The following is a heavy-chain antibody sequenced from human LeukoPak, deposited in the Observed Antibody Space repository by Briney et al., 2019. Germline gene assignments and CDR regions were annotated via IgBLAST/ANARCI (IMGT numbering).Heavy chain of an antibody. V-gene: IGHV1-18*01. Sequence: ASVKVSCKASGYTFTTFGISWVRQAPGQGLEWIGWISAYNGHTTYAQKFQGRVSMTTDTSTSTAYMELRSLKSDDTAVYYCARGSTARYYYDSSGYYRGAVDYWGQGTLVTLSS. CDR3: ARGSTARYYYDSSGYYRGAVDY. CDR2: ISAYNGHT. J-gene: IGHJ4*02. D-gene: IGHD3-22*01. CDR1: GYTFTTFG.